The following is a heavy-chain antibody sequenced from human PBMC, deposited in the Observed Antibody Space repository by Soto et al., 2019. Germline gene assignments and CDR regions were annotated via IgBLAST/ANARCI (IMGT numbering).Heavy chain of an antibody. J-gene: IGHJ5*02. V-gene: IGHV4-39*01. CDR2: LCYSGN. CDR3: SRRAPEGFDP. Sequence: SETLSLTCTVSGASISRSPYCWACIRQPPGKGLEWVGSLCYSGNYYRPSLKSRVTISVDTSKNQLSLNLSSVTAADTAIYYCSRRAPEGFDPWGQGTLVTVSS. CDR1: GASISRSPYC.